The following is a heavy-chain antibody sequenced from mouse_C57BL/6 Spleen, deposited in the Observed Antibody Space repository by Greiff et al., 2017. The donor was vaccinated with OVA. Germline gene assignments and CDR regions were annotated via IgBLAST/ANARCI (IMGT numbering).Heavy chain of an antibody. CDR2: IYPGGGYT. CDR3: ARGSYYSNYVGYFDV. CDR1: GYTFTNYW. V-gene: IGHV1-63*01. Sequence: QVQLQQSGAELVRPGTSVKMSCKASGYTFTNYWIGWAKQRPGHGLEWIGDIYPGGGYTNYNEKFKGKATLTADKSSSTAYMQFSGLTSEDSAIYYCARGSYYSNYVGYFDVWGTGTTVTVSS. D-gene: IGHD2-5*01. J-gene: IGHJ1*03.